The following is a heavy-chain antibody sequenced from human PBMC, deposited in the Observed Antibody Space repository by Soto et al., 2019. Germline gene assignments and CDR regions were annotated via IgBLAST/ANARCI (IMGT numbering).Heavy chain of an antibody. J-gene: IGHJ4*02. V-gene: IGHV3-11*05. CDR2: ISPSNTYT. CDR3: PRDPRSADY. CDR1: GFTFSNFY. Sequence: QVQLVESGGGLVKPGGSLRLSCAASGFTFSNFYMSWIRQAPGKGLEWLSYISPSNTYTNYADSVKGRFTISRDDAKNSLYLQMNSLRAEDTAVYYCPRDPRSADYGGQGPLVAVSS.